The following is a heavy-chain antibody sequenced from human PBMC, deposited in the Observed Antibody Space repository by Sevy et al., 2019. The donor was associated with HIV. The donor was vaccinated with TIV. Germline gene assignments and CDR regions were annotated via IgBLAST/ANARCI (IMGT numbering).Heavy chain of an antibody. Sequence: GGSLRLSCAASGFTFGDYALHWVRQPPGRGLEWLSLITWNSGTTYYADSVKGRFTISRDNSKKSLYLQMHSLRAEDTAFYYCARDMGGGGYNYGPIDYWGQGTLVTVSS. D-gene: IGHD5-18*01. CDR1: GFTFGDYA. V-gene: IGHV3-43D*04. CDR3: ARDMGGGGYNYGPIDY. J-gene: IGHJ4*02. CDR2: ITWNSGTT.